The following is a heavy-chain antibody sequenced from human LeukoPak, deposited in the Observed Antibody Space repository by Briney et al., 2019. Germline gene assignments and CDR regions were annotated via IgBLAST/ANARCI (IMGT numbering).Heavy chain of an antibody. D-gene: IGHD3-3*01. CDR1: GYTFTSYA. J-gene: IGHJ4*02. CDR2: INAGNGNT. V-gene: IGHV1-3*01. CDR3: ARDRYDFWSGYYNY. Sequence: ASVMVSCKASGYTFTSYAMHWVRQAPGQRLEWMGWINAGNGNTKYSQKFQGRVTITRDTSASTAYMELSSLRSEDTAVYYCARDRYDFWSGYYNYWGQGTLVTVSS.